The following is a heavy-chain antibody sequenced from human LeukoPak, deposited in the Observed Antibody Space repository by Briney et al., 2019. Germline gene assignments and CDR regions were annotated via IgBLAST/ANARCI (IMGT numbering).Heavy chain of an antibody. CDR1: GFTFSSYS. CDR3: ARGGYGPDY. V-gene: IGHV3-48*01. J-gene: IGHJ4*02. Sequence: GGSLRLSCAAYGFTFSSYSMNWVRQAPGKGLEWVSYISSSSSTIYYADSVKGRFTISRDNAKNSLYLQMHSLRAEDTAVYYCARGGYGPDYWGQGTLVTVSS. CDR2: ISSSSSTI. D-gene: IGHD1-1*01.